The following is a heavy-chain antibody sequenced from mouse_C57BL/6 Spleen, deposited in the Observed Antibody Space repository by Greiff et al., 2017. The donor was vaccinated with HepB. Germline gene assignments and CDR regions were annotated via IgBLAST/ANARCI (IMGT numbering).Heavy chain of an antibody. CDR3: ARYYYGSSYDWYFDV. V-gene: IGHV1-82*01. J-gene: IGHJ1*03. CDR2: IYPGDGDT. Sequence: QVQLQQSGPELVKPGASVKISCKASGYAFSSSWMNWVKQRPGKGLEWIGRIYPGDGDTNYNGKFKGKATLTADKSSSNAYMQLSSLTSEDSAVYFCARYYYGSSYDWYFDVWGTGTTVTVSS. CDR1: GYAFSSSW. D-gene: IGHD1-1*01.